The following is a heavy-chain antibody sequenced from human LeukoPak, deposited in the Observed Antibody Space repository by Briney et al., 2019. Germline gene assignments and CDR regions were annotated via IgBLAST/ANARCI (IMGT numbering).Heavy chain of an antibody. CDR3: ARGQLARY. CDR2: INHSGST. Sequence: SETLSLTCAVYGGSFTDYNWSWIRQPPGKGLEWIGEINHSGSTNYNPSLKSRVTISVDTSKNQFSLELSSVTAADTAVYYCARGQLARYWGQGTLVTVSS. CDR1: GGSFTDYN. V-gene: IGHV4-34*01. J-gene: IGHJ4*02. D-gene: IGHD5-18*01.